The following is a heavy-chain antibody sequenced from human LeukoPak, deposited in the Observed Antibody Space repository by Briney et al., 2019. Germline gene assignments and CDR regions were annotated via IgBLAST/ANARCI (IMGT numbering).Heavy chain of an antibody. V-gene: IGHV1-18*01. CDR1: GYTFTSYG. Sequence: ASVKVSCKASGYTFTSYGISWVRQAPGQGLEWMGWISAYNGNTNYAQKLQGRVTMTRDTSTSTVYMELSSLRSEDTAVYYCARAERNYYDSSGYYSEYFQHWGQGTLVTVSS. J-gene: IGHJ1*01. CDR2: ISAYNGNT. D-gene: IGHD3-22*01. CDR3: ARAERNYYDSSGYYSEYFQH.